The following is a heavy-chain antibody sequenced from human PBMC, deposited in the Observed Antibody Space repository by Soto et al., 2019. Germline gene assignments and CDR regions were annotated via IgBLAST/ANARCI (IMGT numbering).Heavy chain of an antibody. CDR1: GFTFSGYP. Sequence: GGSLRLSCAASGFTFSGYPMHWVRQPPGKGLEWVAFISYDGRNQKYSESVKGRFTISRDNSKNTLYLQMSSLRTEDTAVYYCAIPGYYFWHNSYVDYFDSWGQGTLVTVSS. D-gene: IGHD3-3*01. V-gene: IGHV3-30*04. J-gene: IGHJ4*02. CDR3: AIPGYYFWHNSYVDYFDS. CDR2: ISYDGRNQ.